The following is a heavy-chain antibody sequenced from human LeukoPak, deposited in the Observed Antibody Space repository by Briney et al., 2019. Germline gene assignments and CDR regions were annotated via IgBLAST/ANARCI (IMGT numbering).Heavy chain of an antibody. J-gene: IGHJ4*02. CDR3: AKGGWFGELLSFFDY. D-gene: IGHD3-10*01. Sequence: PGRSLRLSCAASGFTFDNYAMHWVRQAPGKGLEWVSGISWNSGIIAYADSVKGWFTISRDNSKNTLYLQMNSLRAEDTAVYYCAKGGWFGELLSFFDYWGQGTLVTVSS. V-gene: IGHV3-9*01. CDR1: GFTFDNYA. CDR2: ISWNSGII.